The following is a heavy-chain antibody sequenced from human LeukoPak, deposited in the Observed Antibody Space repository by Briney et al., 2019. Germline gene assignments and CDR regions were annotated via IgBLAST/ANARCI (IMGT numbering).Heavy chain of an antibody. CDR1: GGTFSSYT. V-gene: IGHV1-69*02. Sequence: SVKVSCKASGGTFSSYTISWVRQAPGQELEWMGRIIPILGIANYAQKFQGRVTITADKSTSTAYMELSSLRSEDTAVYYCARRYCSSTSCFLDYWGQGTLVTVSS. CDR2: IIPILGIA. J-gene: IGHJ4*02. CDR3: ARRYCSSTSCFLDY. D-gene: IGHD2-2*01.